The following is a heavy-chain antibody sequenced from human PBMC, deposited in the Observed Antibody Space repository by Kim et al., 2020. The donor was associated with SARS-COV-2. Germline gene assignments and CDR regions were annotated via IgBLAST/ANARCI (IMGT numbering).Heavy chain of an antibody. J-gene: IGHJ5*02. CDR3: ARAPDYGDYTAWFDP. V-gene: IGHV4-61*01. CDR2: IYYSGST. CDR1: GGSVSSGSYY. Sequence: SETLSLTCTVSGGSVSSGSYYLSWIRQPPGKGLEWIGYIYYSGSTNYNPSLKSRVTISVDTSKNQFSLKLSSVTAADTAVYYCARAPDYGDYTAWFDPWGQGTLVTVSS. D-gene: IGHD4-17*01.